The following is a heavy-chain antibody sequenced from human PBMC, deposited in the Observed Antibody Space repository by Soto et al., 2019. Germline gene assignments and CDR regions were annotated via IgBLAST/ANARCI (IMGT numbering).Heavy chain of an antibody. Sequence: EVQLLESGGGLVQPGGSLRLSCAASGFIASNYAMSWVRQAPGKGLEWVSGFSGSGGATFYADSVKGRFTISRDSSKNTIYLQMDRLRADDTAVYYCAKAVGDYWGRGTLVTVSS. CDR1: GFIASNYA. V-gene: IGHV3-23*01. D-gene: IGHD1-26*01. CDR3: AKAVGDY. J-gene: IGHJ4*02. CDR2: FSGSGGAT.